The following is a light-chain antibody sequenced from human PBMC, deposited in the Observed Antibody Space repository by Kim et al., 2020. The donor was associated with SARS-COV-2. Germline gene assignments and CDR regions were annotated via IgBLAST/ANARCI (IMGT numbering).Light chain of an antibody. J-gene: IGKJ4*01. Sequence: ASVGDRVTITRRTRHDVSTWLAWYEQRPGNAPTLPIYGASRLQSGVPSRFSGDGSGPDLPLTISSLQPEDFAPYYCQQANHFPLAFGGGTKVDIK. CDR3: QQANHFPLA. CDR2: GAS. CDR1: HDVSTW. V-gene: IGKV1-12*01.